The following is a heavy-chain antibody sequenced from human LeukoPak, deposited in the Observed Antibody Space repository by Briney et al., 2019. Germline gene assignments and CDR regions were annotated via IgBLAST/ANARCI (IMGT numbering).Heavy chain of an antibody. CDR1: GFTFATYT. D-gene: IGHD2-2*01. CDR3: ASLGYCSSTSCWDDAFDI. V-gene: IGHV3-21*01. J-gene: IGHJ3*02. CDR2: ISSSSSYI. Sequence: GGSLRLSCAASGFTFATYTMSWARQAPGKGLEWVSSISSSSSYIYYADSVKGRFTISRDNAKNSLYLQMNSLRAEDTAVYYCASLGYCSSTSCWDDAFDIWGQGTMVTVSS.